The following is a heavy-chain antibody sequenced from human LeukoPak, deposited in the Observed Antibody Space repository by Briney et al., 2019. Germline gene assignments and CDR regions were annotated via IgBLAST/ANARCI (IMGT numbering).Heavy chain of an antibody. CDR2: MNPNSGNT. Sequence: ASVKVSCKASGYTFTSYDINWVRQATGQGLEWMGWMNPNSGNTGYAQKFQGRVTMTRNTSISTAYMELSSLRSEDTAVYYCARGLVYGDPVDYWGQGTLVTVSS. V-gene: IGHV1-8*01. CDR1: GYTFTSYD. J-gene: IGHJ4*02. CDR3: ARGLVYGDPVDY. D-gene: IGHD4-17*01.